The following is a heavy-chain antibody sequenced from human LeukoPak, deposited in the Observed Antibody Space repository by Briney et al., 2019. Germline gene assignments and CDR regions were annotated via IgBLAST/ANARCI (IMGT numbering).Heavy chain of an antibody. J-gene: IGHJ4*02. Sequence: GSLRLSCAASGFTFSSYWMSWVRQPPGKGLEWIGEINHSGSTNYNPSLKSRVTISVDTSKNQFSLKLSSVTAADTAVYYCARRTVPFDYWGQGTLVTVSS. CDR3: ARRTVPFDY. CDR1: GFTFSSYW. CDR2: INHSGST. D-gene: IGHD4-17*01. V-gene: IGHV4-34*01.